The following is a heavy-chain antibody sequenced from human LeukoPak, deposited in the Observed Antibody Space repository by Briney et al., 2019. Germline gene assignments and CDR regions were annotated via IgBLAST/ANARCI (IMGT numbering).Heavy chain of an antibody. V-gene: IGHV4-4*09. CDR2: IYTSGGT. Sequence: SGPRSLPCSVPGGSFDSKYWSWIRQPPGKGLKWIGYIYTSGGTNFNPSLRSGDALSIDTSKNQFCLRVCSVTAPDTAVYSSANYIRNVHYCMDGWGKETTGIVS. CDR3: ANYIRNVHYCMDG. CDR1: GGSFDSKY. D-gene: IGHD1-1*01. J-gene: IGHJ6*03.